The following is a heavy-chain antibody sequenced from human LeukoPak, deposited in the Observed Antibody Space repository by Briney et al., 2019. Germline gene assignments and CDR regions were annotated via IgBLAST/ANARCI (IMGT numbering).Heavy chain of an antibody. V-gene: IGHV3-66*01. D-gene: IGHD6-19*01. Sequence: GGSLRLSCAASGFTVSSNYMSWVRQAPGKGLEWVSVIYGGVTTHYAGSVKGRFTISRDNAKNSLSLQMNSLRAEDTAVYYCARELGKYRRILGRDSQWLAVSGFDNWGQGILVTVSS. CDR3: ARELGKYRRILGRDSQWLAVSGFDN. J-gene: IGHJ4*02. CDR1: GFTVSSNY. CDR2: IYGGVTT.